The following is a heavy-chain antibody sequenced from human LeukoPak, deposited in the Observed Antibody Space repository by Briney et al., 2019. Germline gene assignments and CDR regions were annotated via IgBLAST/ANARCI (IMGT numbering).Heavy chain of an antibody. CDR1: ADSISNFY. D-gene: IGHD2-15*01. Sequence: SETLSLTCTVSADSISNFYWSWIRQPPGKGLEWIGYMHHSGSPNYTPSLKSRVTMSVDTSRSQFSLKLSSVTAADTAVYYCARLWGGRFCNGPNCYPGWFDPWGQGTLVTVSS. V-gene: IGHV4-59*01. CDR3: ARLWGGRFCNGPNCYPGWFDP. CDR2: MHHSGSP. J-gene: IGHJ5*02.